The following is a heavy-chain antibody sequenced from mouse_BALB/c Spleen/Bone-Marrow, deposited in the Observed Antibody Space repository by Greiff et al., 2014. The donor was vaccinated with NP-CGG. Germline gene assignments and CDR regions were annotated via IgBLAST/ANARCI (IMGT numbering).Heavy chain of an antibody. Sequence: VQLQQSGGGLVQPGGSLKLSCAASGFTFSSYGMSWVRQTPDKRLELVATINSNGGSTYHPDSVKGRFTISRDNAKNTLYLQMSSLKSEDTAMYYCARVWYFDYWGQGTSLTVSS. V-gene: IGHV5-6-3*01. CDR1: GFTFSSYG. J-gene: IGHJ2*03. CDR2: INSNGGST. CDR3: ARVWYFDY.